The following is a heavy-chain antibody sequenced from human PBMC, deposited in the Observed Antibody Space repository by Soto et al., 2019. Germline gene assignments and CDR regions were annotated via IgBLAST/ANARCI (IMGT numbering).Heavy chain of an antibody. CDR3: SSVDTSAKSLDS. D-gene: IGHD2-15*01. J-gene: IGHJ4*02. V-gene: IGHV3-72*01. CDR2: SRNRVNCLST. CDR1: AISEFSFSDQY. Sequence: PWGSRRLSCTASAISEFSFSDQYMDWVRQAPGKGLEWVGRSRNRVNCLSTAYAASAQGRFTISRDESKKTVYLQMNSLKTDDTAVYYCSSVDTSAKSLDSWGKGNMVTVSA.